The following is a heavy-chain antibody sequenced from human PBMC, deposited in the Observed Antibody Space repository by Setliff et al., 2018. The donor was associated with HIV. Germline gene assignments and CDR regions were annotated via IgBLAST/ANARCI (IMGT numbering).Heavy chain of an antibody. CDR3: TTGPYNGYSD. Sequence: GGSLRLSCAASGFTSGFAFSHYWIHWVRQVPGKGLVWVSRITNDVSATTYADFVKGRFTISRDNAKNMVYLQMNSLRVEDTAVSYCTTGPYNGYSDWGHGTAVTVSS. CDR1: GFAFSHYW. CDR2: ITNDVSAT. J-gene: IGHJ4*01. D-gene: IGHD5-12*01. V-gene: IGHV3-74*01.